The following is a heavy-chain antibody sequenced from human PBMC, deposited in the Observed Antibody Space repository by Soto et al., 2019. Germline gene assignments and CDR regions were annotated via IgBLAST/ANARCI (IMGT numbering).Heavy chain of an antibody. V-gene: IGHV4-59*02. CDR2: IYYSGSS. J-gene: IGHJ4*02. CDR1: GGSVSSYY. D-gene: IGHD5-12*01. Sequence: SETLSLTCAVSGGSVSSYYCNWIRQTPGKGLEWIGSIYYSGSSDYNPYLKSRVTMSVDTSKNQFSLRLTSVTAADTAVYYCAAGHWLRLPLYWGQGALVTVSS. CDR3: AAGHWLRLPLY.